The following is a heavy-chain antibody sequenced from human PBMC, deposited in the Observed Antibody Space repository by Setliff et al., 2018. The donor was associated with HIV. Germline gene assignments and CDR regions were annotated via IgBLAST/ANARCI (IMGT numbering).Heavy chain of an antibody. D-gene: IGHD3-22*01. CDR2: IYHSGST. CDR1: GYSLSSGYF. CDR3: ASTSRRLGDSSGNEGAFDI. Sequence: SETLSLTCAVSGYSLSSGYFWGWIRQPPGKGLEWIGSIYHSGSTYYNPSLKSRVTISVDTSKNQFSLKLSSVTAADTAVYYCASTSRRLGDSSGNEGAFDIRGQGTMVTVSS. V-gene: IGHV4-38-2*01. J-gene: IGHJ3*02.